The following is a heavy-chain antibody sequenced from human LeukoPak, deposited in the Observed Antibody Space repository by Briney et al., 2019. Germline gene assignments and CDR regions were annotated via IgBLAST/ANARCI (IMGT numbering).Heavy chain of an antibody. D-gene: IGHD5-12*01. CDR2: IPYDGSNK. CDR3: AKDHLDIVATIEDY. J-gene: IGHJ4*02. Sequence: QPGGSLRLSCAGSGFDFSTYGMHWVRQAPGKGLEWVAVIPYDGSNKYYADSVKGRFTISRDNSKNTLYLQMNSLRAEDTAVYYCAKDHLDIVATIEDYWGQGTLVTVSS. V-gene: IGHV3-30*18. CDR1: GFDFSTYG.